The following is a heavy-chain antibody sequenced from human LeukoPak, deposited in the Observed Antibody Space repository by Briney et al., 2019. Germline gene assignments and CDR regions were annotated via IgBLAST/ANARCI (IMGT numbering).Heavy chain of an antibody. CDR3: AKDDIVVVPAAPRWFDP. J-gene: IGHJ5*02. D-gene: IGHD2-2*01. V-gene: IGHV3-23*01. CDR1: GFTFSSCA. Sequence: GGSLRLSCAASGFTFSSCAMSWVRQAPGKGLEWVSAISGSGGSTYYADSVKGRFTISRDNSKNTLYLQMNSLRAEDTAVYYCAKDDIVVVPAAPRWFDPWGQGTLVTVSS. CDR2: ISGSGGST.